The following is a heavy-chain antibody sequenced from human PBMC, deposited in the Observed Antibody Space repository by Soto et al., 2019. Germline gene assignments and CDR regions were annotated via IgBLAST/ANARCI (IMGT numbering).Heavy chain of an antibody. Sequence: PAETLSLTCTVSGGSISSGDYYWIWIRQPPGKGLEWIGYIYYSGSTYYNPSLKSRVTISVDTSKNQFSLKLSSVTAADTAVYYCARFDSRGGEVFDYWGQGTLVTVSS. J-gene: IGHJ4*02. CDR3: ARFDSRGGEVFDY. V-gene: IGHV4-30-4*01. CDR2: IYYSGST. CDR1: GGSISSGDYY. D-gene: IGHD3-22*01.